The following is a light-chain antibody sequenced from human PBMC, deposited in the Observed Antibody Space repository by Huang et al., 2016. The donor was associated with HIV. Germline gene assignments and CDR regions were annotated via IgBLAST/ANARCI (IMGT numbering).Light chain of an antibody. CDR2: GAS. J-gene: IGKJ4*01. CDR3: QQYNNWPPLT. V-gene: IGKV3-15*01. Sequence: EIVMTQSPATLSVSPGERATLSCRASQSVSNNLAWYQQKPGQPPRLLIYGASTRATGIPARFSGSGSGTEFTLTISSLQSEDFAVYYCQQYNNWPPLTFGGGTKVEI. CDR1: QSVSNN.